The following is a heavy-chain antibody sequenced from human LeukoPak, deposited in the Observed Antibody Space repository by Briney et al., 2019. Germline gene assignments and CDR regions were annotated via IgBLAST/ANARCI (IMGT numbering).Heavy chain of an antibody. J-gene: IGHJ4*02. CDR1: GYSFPSYW. V-gene: IGHV5-51*01. D-gene: IGHD3-22*01. Sequence: GESLMISCEGSGYSFPSYWVAWVREMPGKGLEWMGIIYPGDPDTRYSPSFQGQVTISAAKSFSTAYLQWSNLKASDTAMYYCARSSTFYDSSGYTLPFDYWGQGTLVTVSS. CDR2: IYPGDPDT. CDR3: ARSSTFYDSSGYTLPFDY.